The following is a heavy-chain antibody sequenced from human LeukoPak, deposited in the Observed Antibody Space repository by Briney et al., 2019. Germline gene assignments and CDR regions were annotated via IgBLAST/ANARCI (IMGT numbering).Heavy chain of an antibody. CDR2: INTNTGNP. Sequence: ASVKVSCKASGYTFTSYAMNWVRQAPGQGLEWMGWINTNTGNPTYAQGFTGRFVFSLDTSVSTAYLQISSLKAEDTAVYYCAKENWNSATADFDYWGQGTLVTVSS. D-gene: IGHD2-15*01. CDR1: GYTFTSYA. CDR3: AKENWNSATADFDY. V-gene: IGHV7-4-1*02. J-gene: IGHJ4*02.